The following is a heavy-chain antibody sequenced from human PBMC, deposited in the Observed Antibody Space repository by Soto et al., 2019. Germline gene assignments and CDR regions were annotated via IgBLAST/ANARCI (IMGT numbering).Heavy chain of an antibody. V-gene: IGHV1-18*01. Sequence: QVQLVQSGAEVKKPGASVKVSCKASGYTFTSYGISWVRQAPGQGLEWMGWISAYNGNTNHAQKLQGRVTMTTDTSTSTAYMELRSLRSDDTAVYYCARDVLYFDWSPELYYWGQGTLVTVSS. J-gene: IGHJ4*02. CDR3: ARDVLYFDWSPELYY. D-gene: IGHD3-9*01. CDR1: GYTFTSYG. CDR2: ISAYNGNT.